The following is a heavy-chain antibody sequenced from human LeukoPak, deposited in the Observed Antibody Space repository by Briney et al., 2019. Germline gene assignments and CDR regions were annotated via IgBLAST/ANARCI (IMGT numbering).Heavy chain of an antibody. J-gene: IGHJ6*03. CDR2: IYYSGST. CDR3: ARDLGYYYHRDV. Sequence: SETLSLTCTVPGGSISSYYWSWIRQPPGKGLEWIGYIYYSGSTNYNPSLKSRVTISVDTSKNQFYLKLSSVTAADTAVYYCARDLGYYYHRDVWGKGTTVTVSS. V-gene: IGHV4-59*01. CDR1: GGSISSYY.